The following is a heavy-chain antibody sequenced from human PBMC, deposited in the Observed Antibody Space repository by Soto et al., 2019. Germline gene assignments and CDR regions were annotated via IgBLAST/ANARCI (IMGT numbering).Heavy chain of an antibody. J-gene: IGHJ4*02. D-gene: IGHD2-8*01. CDR3: ARAHCTNGVCYRPFDY. V-gene: IGHV4-59*01. CDR2: IYYSGST. Sequence: SETLSLTCTVSGGSISSYYWSWIRQPPGKGLEWIGYIYYSGSTNYNPSLKSRVTISVDTSKNQFSLKLSSVTAADTAVYYCARAHCTNGVCYRPFDYWGQGTLVTVSS. CDR1: GGSISSYY.